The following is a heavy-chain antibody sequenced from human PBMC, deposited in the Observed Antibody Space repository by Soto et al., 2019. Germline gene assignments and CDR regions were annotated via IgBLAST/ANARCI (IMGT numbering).Heavy chain of an antibody. CDR3: ARDGLSLSRYYFDY. CDR2: IYGAAST. J-gene: IGHJ4*02. V-gene: IGHV3-66*01. Sequence: VHLVESGGGLVQPGGSLRLSCAASGFTVSSNYMNWVRQAPGKGLEWVSIIYGAASTYYADSVKCRFTISRDNSKSTLYLQMLSLRAENTAVYYCARDGLSLSRYYFDYWGQGTLVTVSS. D-gene: IGHD6-19*01. CDR1: GFTVSSNY.